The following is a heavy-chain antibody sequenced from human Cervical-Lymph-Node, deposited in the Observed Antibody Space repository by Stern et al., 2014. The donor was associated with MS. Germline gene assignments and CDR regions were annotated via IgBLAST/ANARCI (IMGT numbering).Heavy chain of an antibody. D-gene: IGHD6-19*01. CDR3: ARDRSRGYSSGWYND. CDR1: GYTFTGYY. V-gene: IGHV1-2*04. CDR2: INPSSGGT. Sequence: VQLVESGAEVKKPGASVKVSCKASGYTFTGYYMHWVRQAPGKGLEWMGWINPSSGGTNYAQKFQGWVTMTRDTSISTAYMELSRLRSDDTAVYYCARDRSRGYSSGWYNDWGQGTLVTVSS. J-gene: IGHJ4*02.